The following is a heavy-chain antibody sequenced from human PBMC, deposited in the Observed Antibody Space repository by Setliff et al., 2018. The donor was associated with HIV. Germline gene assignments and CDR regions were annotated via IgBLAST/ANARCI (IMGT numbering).Heavy chain of an antibody. CDR3: ARDRRFLSGLPGLGAINV. V-gene: IGHV3-74*01. J-gene: IGHJ3*01. D-gene: IGHD3-3*01. CDR1: GFTFTSYW. CDR2: INTDGTIT. Sequence: GGSLRLSCAASGFTFTSYWMHWVRQAPGKGLLWVSRINTDGTITDHANSVKGRFTISRDDSKNTVYLQMNSLRAEGTAVYYCARDRRFLSGLPGLGAINVWGQGTMVTVSS.